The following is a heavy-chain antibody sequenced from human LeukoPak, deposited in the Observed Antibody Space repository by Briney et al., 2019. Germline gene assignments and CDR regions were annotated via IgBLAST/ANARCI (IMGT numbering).Heavy chain of an antibody. V-gene: IGHV4-34*01. CDR3: ARVDCTNGVCLFDY. CDR1: GGSFSGYY. CDR2: INHSGST. Sequence: SETLSLTCAVYGGSFSGYYWSWIRQPPGKGLEWIGEINHSGSTNYNPSIKSRVTISVDTSKNQFSLKLSSVTAADTAVYYCARVDCTNGVCLFDYWGQGTLVTVSS. D-gene: IGHD2-8*01. J-gene: IGHJ4*02.